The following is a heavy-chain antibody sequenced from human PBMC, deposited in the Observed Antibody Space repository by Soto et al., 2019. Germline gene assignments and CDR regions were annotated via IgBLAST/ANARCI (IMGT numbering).Heavy chain of an antibody. CDR3: ARGGSVAVVTDGHDY. Sequence: GASVKVSCKTSGYTFTSYYLLWVRQAPGQGLEWMGRINPSGGTTSYAQKFQGRVTMTRDTSTTTAYMEVRSLRSDDTAVYYCARGGSVAVVTDGHDYWGQGTLVTVS. CDR1: GYTFTSYY. D-gene: IGHD2-21*02. CDR2: INPSGGTT. J-gene: IGHJ4*02. V-gene: IGHV1-46*01.